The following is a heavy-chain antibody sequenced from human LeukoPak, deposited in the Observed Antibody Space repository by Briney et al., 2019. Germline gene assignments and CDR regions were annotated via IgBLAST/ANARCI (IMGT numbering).Heavy chain of an antibody. J-gene: IGHJ4*02. CDR1: GGSISSSSYY. CDR3: ARRDIVATIST. CDR2: IFYSGTT. V-gene: IGHV4-39*01. D-gene: IGHD5-12*01. Sequence: SETLSLTCTVPGGSISSSSYYWAWIRQPPGKGLEWIGSIFYSGTTFYNPSLKSRLTISVDTSKNQFSLRLSTVTAADTAMYYCARRDIVATISTWGQGTLVTVSS.